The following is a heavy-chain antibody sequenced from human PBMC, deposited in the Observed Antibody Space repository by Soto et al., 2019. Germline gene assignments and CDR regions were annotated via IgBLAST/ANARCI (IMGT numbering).Heavy chain of an antibody. Sequence: GASVKVSCKASGYTFTGCYMHWVRQAPGQGLEWMGWINPNSGGTNYAQKFQGWVTMTRDTSISTAFLELSRLTSHDTAVYFCARGSLTMVRGVIGVFDIWGQGKMVTVSS. D-gene: IGHD3-10*01. CDR3: ARGSLTMVRGVIGVFDI. CDR2: INPNSGGT. CDR1: GYTFTGCY. V-gene: IGHV1-2*04. J-gene: IGHJ3*02.